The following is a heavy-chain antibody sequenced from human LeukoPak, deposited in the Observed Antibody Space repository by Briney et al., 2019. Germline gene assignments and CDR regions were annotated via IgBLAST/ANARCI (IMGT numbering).Heavy chain of an antibody. Sequence: GGSLRLSCAASGFTFSNYGMHWVRQAPGKGLEWVALIRYDGSENYYADSVSGRFTISRDNSKNTLYLQMNSLRTEDTAVYYCARDGRPFAFEYFDSWGQGALVTVSS. CDR3: ARDGRPFAFEYFDS. V-gene: IGHV3-30*02. D-gene: IGHD3-3*01. CDR1: GFTFSNYG. CDR2: IRYDGSEN. J-gene: IGHJ4*02.